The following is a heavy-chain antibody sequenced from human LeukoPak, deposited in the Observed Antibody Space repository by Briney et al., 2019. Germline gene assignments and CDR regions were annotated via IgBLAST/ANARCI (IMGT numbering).Heavy chain of an antibody. J-gene: IGHJ4*02. D-gene: IGHD3-16*01. CDR3: AKAGGARYFDY. CDR2: INSDGSEG. Sequence: PGGSLRLSCAVSGFTFSGFWMSWSRQAPGKGLEWVASINSDGSEGYYADVVKGRFTISRDNAKNSLYLQINSLRAEDTAVYYCAKAGGARYFDYWGQGTLVTASS. CDR1: GFTFSGFW. V-gene: IGHV3-7*03.